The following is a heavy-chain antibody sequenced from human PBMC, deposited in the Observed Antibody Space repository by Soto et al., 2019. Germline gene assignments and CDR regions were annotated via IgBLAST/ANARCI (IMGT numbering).Heavy chain of an antibody. Sequence: HSETLSLTGTVSGAALSSGGYFYTWVRQPPGKGLEWLGYIYYSGGTNYNPPLKSRVTISLDKSKSQFSLRLISVTAADTAVYYCPREQSDDNYFDPWGQGTLVTVSS. V-gene: IGHV4-61*08. CDR2: IYYSGGT. CDR3: PREQSDDNYFDP. D-gene: IGHD6-19*01. J-gene: IGHJ5*02. CDR1: GAALSSGGYF.